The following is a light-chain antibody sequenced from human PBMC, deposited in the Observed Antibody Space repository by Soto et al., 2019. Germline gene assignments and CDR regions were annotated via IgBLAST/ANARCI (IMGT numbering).Light chain of an antibody. Sequence: EIVLTQSPGTLSLSPGERATLSCRASQSVSSNYLAWYQQKPGQAPRLLIYGAASRATGIPDRFSGSGSGTDFTLTIIRLEPEDFAVYYCQQYGTSPPRTFGQVTKLEIK. J-gene: IGKJ2*01. CDR2: GAA. CDR1: QSVSSNY. CDR3: QQYGTSPPRT. V-gene: IGKV3-20*01.